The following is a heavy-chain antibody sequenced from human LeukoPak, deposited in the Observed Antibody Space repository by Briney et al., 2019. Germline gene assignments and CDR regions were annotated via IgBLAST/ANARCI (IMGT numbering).Heavy chain of an antibody. J-gene: IGHJ6*03. V-gene: IGHV5-51*01. Sequence: GEARKISCKGSGYSFTSYWIGWVRQMPGKGLEWMGIIYPGDSDTRYSPSFQGQVTISTGKSISTAYLQWSSLKASDTAMYYCACRSDYGGTYYYYIDVRGKGTTVTVSS. CDR1: GYSFTSYW. D-gene: IGHD4-23*01. CDR3: ACRSDYGGTYYYYIDV. CDR2: IYPGDSDT.